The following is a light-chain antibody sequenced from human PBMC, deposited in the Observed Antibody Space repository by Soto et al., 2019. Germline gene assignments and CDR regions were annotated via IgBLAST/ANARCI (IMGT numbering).Light chain of an antibody. Sequence: VLSLSLVTLSLSQWERATLSCRASQSVSSSFLTWYQQKPGQAPRLLIYGASSRATGIPDRFSGSGSGTDFTLTISRLEPEDFAVYYCQQYGSSSPRITFGQGTRLEIK. CDR3: QQYGSSSPRIT. V-gene: IGKV3-20*01. CDR2: GAS. CDR1: QSVSSSF. J-gene: IGKJ5*01.